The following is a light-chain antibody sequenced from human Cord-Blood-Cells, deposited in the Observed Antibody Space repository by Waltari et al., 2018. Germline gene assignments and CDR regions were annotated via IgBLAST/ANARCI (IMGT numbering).Light chain of an antibody. CDR1: SSDVGGYHY. V-gene: IGLV2-14*03. J-gene: IGLJ3*02. CDR2: DVS. Sequence: QSALTKPASVSGSPGQSITISCTGTSSDVGGYHYGSWYQQHPGKAPTLMIYDVSNRPSGVSNRFSGSKSGNTASLTISGLQAEDEAAYYCSSYTSSSTWVFGGGTKLTVL. CDR3: SSYTSSSTWV.